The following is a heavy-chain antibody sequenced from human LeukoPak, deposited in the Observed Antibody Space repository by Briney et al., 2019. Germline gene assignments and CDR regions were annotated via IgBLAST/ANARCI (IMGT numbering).Heavy chain of an antibody. CDR1: GGSISSSSYY. CDR2: IYYSGST. V-gene: IGHV4-39*01. CDR3: ARHYLLLAVAGNWFDP. J-gene: IGHJ5*02. Sequence: SETLSLTCTVPGGSISSSSYYWGWIRQPPGKGLEWIGSIYYSGSTYYNPSLKSRVTISVDTSKNQFSLKLSSVTAADTAVYYCARHYLLLAVAGNWFDPWGQGTLVTVSS. D-gene: IGHD6-19*01.